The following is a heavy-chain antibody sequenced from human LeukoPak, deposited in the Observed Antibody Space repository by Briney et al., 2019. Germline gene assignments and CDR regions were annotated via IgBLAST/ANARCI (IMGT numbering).Heavy chain of an antibody. CDR1: GYTFTNYH. CDR3: ARDSIDRYYYDSSGLGHFDY. J-gene: IGHJ4*02. V-gene: IGHV1-46*01. D-gene: IGHD3-22*01. Sequence: GASVKVSCKASGYTFTNYHMHWVRQAPGQGLEWMGIINPSGGSTSNAQKFQGRVTMTRDMSTSTVHMELSRLRSDDTAVYYCARDSIDRYYYDSSGLGHFDYWGQGTLVTVSS. CDR2: INPSGGST.